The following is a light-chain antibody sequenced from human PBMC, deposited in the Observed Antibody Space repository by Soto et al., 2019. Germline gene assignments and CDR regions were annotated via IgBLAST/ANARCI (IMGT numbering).Light chain of an antibody. V-gene: IGLV3-21*04. CDR1: NIGSES. CDR3: QVWDSSSHHVV. CDR2: YDS. Sequence: YELTQPPSVSVAPGRTARITCGGNNIGSESVHWYQQKPGQAPVLVIYYDSDRPSGIPERFSGSNSGNTATLTISRVEAGDEADYSCQVWDSSSHHVVFGGGTQLTVL. J-gene: IGLJ2*01.